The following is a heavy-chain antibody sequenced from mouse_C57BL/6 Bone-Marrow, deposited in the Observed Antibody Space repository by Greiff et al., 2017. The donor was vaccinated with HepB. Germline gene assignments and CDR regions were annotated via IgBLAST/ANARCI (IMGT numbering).Heavy chain of an antibody. CDR1: GFTFSDFY. J-gene: IGHJ3*01. Sequence: EVMLVESGGGLVQSGRSLRLSCATSGFTFSDFYMEWVRQAPGKGLEWIAASRNKANDYTTEYSASVKGRFIVSRDTSQSILYLQMNALRAEDTAIYYCARDLYYYGSSYGAYWGQGTLVTVSA. D-gene: IGHD1-1*01. CDR2: SRNKANDYTT. CDR3: ARDLYYYGSSYGAY. V-gene: IGHV7-1*01.